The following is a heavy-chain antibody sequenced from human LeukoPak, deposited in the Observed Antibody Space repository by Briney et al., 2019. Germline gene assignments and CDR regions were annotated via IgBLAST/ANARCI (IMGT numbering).Heavy chain of an antibody. CDR2: ISYDGTGK. J-gene: IGHJ4*02. CDR1: GFISSDYA. CDR3: SRHPGGTSQDTYFDY. V-gene: IGHV3-30*04. Sequence: GGSLRLSCEVSGFISSDYAMHWVRQAPGKGLEWVAVISYDGTGKFYADSVKGRFTVSRDNSKYTLYLDMHSPRTEDTAVYFCSRHPGGTSQDTYFDYWGQGTLVTVSS. D-gene: IGHD2-2*01.